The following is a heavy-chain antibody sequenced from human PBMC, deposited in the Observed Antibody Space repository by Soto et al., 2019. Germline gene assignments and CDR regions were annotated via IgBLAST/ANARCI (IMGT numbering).Heavy chain of an antibody. CDR3: ATAGIAVAGPYAEYFQH. CDR2: INPSGGST. CDR1: GYTFTSYY. V-gene: IGHV1-46*01. Sequence: QVQLVQSGAEVTKPGASVKVSCKASGYTFTSYYMHWVRQAPGQGLEWMGIINPSGGSTSYAQKFQGGVTMTRDTSTSTVYMELSSLRSEDRAVYYCATAGIAVAGPYAEYFQHWGQGTLVTVSS. J-gene: IGHJ1*01. D-gene: IGHD6-19*01.